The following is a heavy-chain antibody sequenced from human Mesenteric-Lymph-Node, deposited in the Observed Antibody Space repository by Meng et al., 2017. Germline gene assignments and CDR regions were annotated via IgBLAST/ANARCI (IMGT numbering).Heavy chain of an antibody. J-gene: IGHJ4*02. CDR3: ARVYSYGLSCFDY. CDR1: GFTVSSNY. D-gene: IGHD5-18*01. V-gene: IGHV3-53*01. Sequence: AGSLSLTCAASGFTVSSNYRSWVRQAPGKGLEWVSVIYSGGSTYYADSVKGRFTISRDNSKNTLYLQMNSLRAEDTAVYYCARVYSYGLSCFDYWGQGTLVTVSS. CDR2: IYSGGST.